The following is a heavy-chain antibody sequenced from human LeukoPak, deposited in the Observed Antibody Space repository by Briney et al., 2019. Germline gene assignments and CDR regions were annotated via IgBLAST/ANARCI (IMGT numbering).Heavy chain of an antibody. CDR2: LNPNTGNT. J-gene: IGHJ4*02. V-gene: IGHV1-8*03. Sequence: ASVKVSCKASGYSFTNYDINWVRQATGQGLEWMGWLNPNTGNTGYAQKFQGRVTITRNTSISTAYLELSSLRSEDTAVYYCARGPSKVRGVITTRNDYWGQGTLVTVSS. CDR3: ARGPSKVRGVITTRNDY. D-gene: IGHD3-10*01. CDR1: GYSFTNYD.